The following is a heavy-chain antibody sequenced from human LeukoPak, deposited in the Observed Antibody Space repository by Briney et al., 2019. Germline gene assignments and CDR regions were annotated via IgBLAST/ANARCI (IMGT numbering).Heavy chain of an antibody. CDR1: GYTFTGYY. V-gene: IGHV1-2*06. D-gene: IGHD2-15*01. Sequence: ASVKVSCKASGYTFTGYYMHWVRQAPGQGLEWMGRINPNSGGTNYAQKFQGRVTMTRDTSISTAYMELSRLRSDDTAVYYCARGGIYCSGGSCYDYWGQGTLVTVSS. J-gene: IGHJ4*02. CDR2: INPNSGGT. CDR3: ARGGIYCSGGSCYDY.